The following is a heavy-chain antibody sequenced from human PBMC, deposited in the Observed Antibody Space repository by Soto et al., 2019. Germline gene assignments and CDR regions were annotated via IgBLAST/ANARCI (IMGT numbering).Heavy chain of an antibody. CDR1: GFSLSTSGVG. J-gene: IGHJ4*02. Sequence: SGPTLVNPTQTLALTCTFSGFSLSTSGVGVGWIRQPPGKALEWLALIYWDDDKRYSPSLKGRLTITKDTSKNQVVLTMTNMDPVDTATYYCAHSGYDILTGYYILFDYWGQGTLVTVSS. CDR2: IYWDDDK. V-gene: IGHV2-5*02. D-gene: IGHD3-9*01. CDR3: AHSGYDILTGYYILFDY.